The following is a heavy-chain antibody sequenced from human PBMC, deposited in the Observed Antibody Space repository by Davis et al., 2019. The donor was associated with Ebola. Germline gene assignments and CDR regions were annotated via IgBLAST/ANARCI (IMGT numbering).Heavy chain of an antibody. D-gene: IGHD3-3*01. CDR3: ARRPNYDFWSGFFDY. CDR2: IYYSGST. V-gene: IGHV4-59*08. J-gene: IGHJ4*02. Sequence: SETLSLTCTVSGGSISSYYWSWIRQPPGKGLEWIGYIYYSGSTNYNPSLKSRVTISVDTSKNQFSLKLSSVTAADTAVYYCARRPNYDFWSGFFDYWGQGTLVTVSS. CDR1: GGSISSYY.